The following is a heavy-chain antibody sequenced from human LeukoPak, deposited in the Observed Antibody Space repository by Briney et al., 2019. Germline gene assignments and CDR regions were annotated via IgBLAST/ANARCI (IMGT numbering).Heavy chain of an antibody. CDR2: ISSSSSYI. Sequence: GGSLRLSCAASGFTFSSYSMNWVRQAPGKGLEWVSSISSSSSYIYYADSVKGRFTISRDNAKNSLYLQMNSLRSEDTAVYYCARSLGGSSSWYWWFDPWGQGTLVTVSS. D-gene: IGHD6-13*01. CDR3: ARSLGGSSSWYWWFDP. CDR1: GFTFSSYS. J-gene: IGHJ5*02. V-gene: IGHV3-21*01.